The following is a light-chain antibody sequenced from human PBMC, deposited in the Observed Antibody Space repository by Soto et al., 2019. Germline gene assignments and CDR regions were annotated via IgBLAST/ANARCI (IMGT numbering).Light chain of an antibody. J-gene: IGKJ1*01. CDR2: GAS. CDR3: QEYGTSPRT. Sequence: EIVLTQSPGTLSLSPGERATLSCRASQSVSNNFLAWYQQKPGQAPRLLIYGASSRATGIPDRFSASGSGPVFTFTVSRREPEDFAVSYFQEYGTSPRTFGQGNKVEIQ. V-gene: IGKV3-20*01. CDR1: QSVSNNF.